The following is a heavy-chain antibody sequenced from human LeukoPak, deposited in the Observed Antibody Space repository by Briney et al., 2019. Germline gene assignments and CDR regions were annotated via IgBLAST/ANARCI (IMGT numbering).Heavy chain of an antibody. J-gene: IGHJ4*02. CDR3: AREYSSSSGDY. Sequence: GASEKVSCKASVYTFTSYDINCGGQTTGQGLERMGWMNPNSGNTGYAQKLQGRVTMTRNTTISTAYMKLSSLRSEDPAVYYCAREYSSSSGDYWGQGTLVTVSS. CDR2: MNPNSGNT. D-gene: IGHD6-6*01. CDR1: VYTFTSYD. V-gene: IGHV1-8*02.